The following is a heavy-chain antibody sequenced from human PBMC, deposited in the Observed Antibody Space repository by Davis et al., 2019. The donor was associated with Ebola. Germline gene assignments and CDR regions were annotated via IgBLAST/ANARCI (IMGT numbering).Heavy chain of an antibody. CDR1: GGTFSSYA. Sequence: AASVKVSCKASGGTFSSYAISWVRQAPGQGLEWMGRIIPILGIANYAQKFQGRVTITADKSTSTAYMELSSLRSEDTAVYYCARGYYGSGSYRYWGQGTLVTVSS. V-gene: IGHV1-69*04. J-gene: IGHJ4*02. D-gene: IGHD3-10*01. CDR2: IIPILGIA. CDR3: ARGYYGSGSYRY.